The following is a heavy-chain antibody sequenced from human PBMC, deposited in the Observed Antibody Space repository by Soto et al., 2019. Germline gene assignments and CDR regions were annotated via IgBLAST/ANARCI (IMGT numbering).Heavy chain of an antibody. CDR3: ARTIFGVVMTISNWFDP. CDR2: MNPNSGNT. Sequence: VASVKVSCKASGYTFTSYDINWVRQATGQGLEWMGWMNPNSGNTGYAQKFQGRVTMTRNTSISTAYMELSSLRSEDTAVYYCARTIFGVVMTISNWFDPWGQGTLVTVSS. CDR1: GYTFTSYD. V-gene: IGHV1-8*01. D-gene: IGHD3-3*01. J-gene: IGHJ5*02.